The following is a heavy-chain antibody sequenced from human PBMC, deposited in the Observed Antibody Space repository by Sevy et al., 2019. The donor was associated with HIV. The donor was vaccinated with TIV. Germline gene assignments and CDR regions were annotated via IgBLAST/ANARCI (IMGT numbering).Heavy chain of an antibody. CDR3: AREAGVGPYYFDS. Sequence: GGSLILSCAASGFTFSTYTMNWVRQAPGKGLEWVSYISSSGTIYYADSVKGQFTISRDNAKNSLYLQMNSLRDEDTAVYYCAREAGVGPYYFDSWGQGTLVTVSS. D-gene: IGHD3-16*01. J-gene: IGHJ4*02. V-gene: IGHV3-48*02. CDR2: ISSSGTI. CDR1: GFTFSTYT.